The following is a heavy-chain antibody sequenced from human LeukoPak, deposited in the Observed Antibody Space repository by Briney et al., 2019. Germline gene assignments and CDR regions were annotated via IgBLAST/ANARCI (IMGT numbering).Heavy chain of an antibody. CDR2: INPNSGGT. CDR3: ARDAGYDILTGYDAFDN. D-gene: IGHD3-9*01. CDR1: GYTFTGYY. J-gene: IGHJ3*02. Sequence: ASVKVSCKASGYTFTGYYMHWVRQAPGQGLEWMGWINPNSGGTNYAQKFRGRVTMTRDTSISTAYMELSRLRSDDTAVYYCARDAGYDILTGYDAFDNWGQGTMATVSS. V-gene: IGHV1-2*02.